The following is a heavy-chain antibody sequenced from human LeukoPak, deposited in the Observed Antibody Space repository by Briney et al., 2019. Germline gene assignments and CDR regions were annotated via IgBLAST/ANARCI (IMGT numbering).Heavy chain of an antibody. Sequence: PGGSLRLSCAASGFTFSSYSMNWVRQAPGKGLEWVSSISSSSSYIDYADSLKGRFTISRDNAKNSLYLQMSSLRAEDTAVYYCARLGLFYGMDVWGQGTTVTVSS. CDR3: ARLGLFYGMDV. J-gene: IGHJ6*02. CDR2: ISSSSSYI. CDR1: GFTFSSYS. V-gene: IGHV3-21*01.